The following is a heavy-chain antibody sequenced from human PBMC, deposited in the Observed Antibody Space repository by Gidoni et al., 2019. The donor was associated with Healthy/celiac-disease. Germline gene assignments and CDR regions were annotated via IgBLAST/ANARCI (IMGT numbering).Heavy chain of an antibody. J-gene: IGHJ4*02. CDR1: GFTFSSYA. V-gene: IGHV3-23*04. D-gene: IGHD3-3*01. CDR2: ISGSGGST. CDR3: AKDGILEWSPLY. Sequence: EVQLVASGGGLVQPGGSLRLTCAAPGFTFSSYAMSGVGQAPGKGLGWVSAISGSGGSTYYADSVKGRVTISRDNSKNTLYLQMNSLRAEDTAVYYCAKDGILEWSPLYWGQGTLVTVSS.